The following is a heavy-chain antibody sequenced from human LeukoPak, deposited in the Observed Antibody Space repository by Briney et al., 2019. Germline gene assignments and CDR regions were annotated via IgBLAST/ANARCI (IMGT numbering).Heavy chain of an antibody. J-gene: IGHJ4*02. V-gene: IGHV3-23*01. CDR1: GFTFSSYA. CDR3: AKDFRMTTVTIGSDY. Sequence: GGSLRLSCAVSGFTFSSYAMSWVRQAPGKGLEWVSAISGSGGSTYYADSVKGRFTISRDNSKNTLYLQMNSLRAEDTAVYYCAKDFRMTTVTIGSDYWGQGTLVTVSS. CDR2: ISGSGGST. D-gene: IGHD4-17*01.